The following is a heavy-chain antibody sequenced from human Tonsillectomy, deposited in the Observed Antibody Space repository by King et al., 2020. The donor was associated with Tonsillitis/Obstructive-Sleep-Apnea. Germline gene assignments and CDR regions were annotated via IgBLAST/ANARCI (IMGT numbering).Heavy chain of an antibody. CDR3: AREYILQSGYGDYFYYYMDV. Sequence: VQLQESGPGLVKPSETLSLTCSVSGGSINSYYWSWIRQPPGKGLEWIGYIYYSGSTEYNPSLKSRVSISVDTSKNQFSLNLNSVTAADTAVYYCAREYILQSGYGDYFYYYMDVWGKGTTVTVSS. CDR2: IYYSGST. V-gene: IGHV4-59*01. CDR1: GGSINSYY. D-gene: IGHD5-12*01. J-gene: IGHJ6*03.